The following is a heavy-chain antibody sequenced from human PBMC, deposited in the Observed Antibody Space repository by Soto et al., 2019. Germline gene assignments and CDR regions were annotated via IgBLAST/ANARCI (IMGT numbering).Heavy chain of an antibody. Sequence: SETLSLTCTVSGGSISSYYWSWIRQPPGKGLEWIGYIYYSGSTNYNPSLKSRVTISVDTSKNQFSLKLSSVTAADTAVYYCARDPGYSSSSVGYYYYYYMDVWGKGTTVTVSS. CDR1: GGSISSYY. D-gene: IGHD6-6*01. CDR2: IYYSGST. V-gene: IGHV4-59*01. J-gene: IGHJ6*03. CDR3: ARDPGYSSSSVGYYYYYYMDV.